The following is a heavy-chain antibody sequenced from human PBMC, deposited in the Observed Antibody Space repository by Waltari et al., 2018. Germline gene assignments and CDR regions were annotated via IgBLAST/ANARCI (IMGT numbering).Heavy chain of an antibody. Sequence: QVQLQESGPGLVKPSETLSLTCTVSGGSISRHYWRWIRQPPGKGLEWIGYIYYSGSTNYNPSLKSRVTISVDTSKNQFSLKLSSVTAADTAVYYCARGSSSWSPQWALYFQHWGQGTLVTVSS. CDR3: ARGSSSWSPQWALYFQH. V-gene: IGHV4-59*11. D-gene: IGHD6-13*01. CDR2: IYYSGST. CDR1: GGSISRHY. J-gene: IGHJ1*01.